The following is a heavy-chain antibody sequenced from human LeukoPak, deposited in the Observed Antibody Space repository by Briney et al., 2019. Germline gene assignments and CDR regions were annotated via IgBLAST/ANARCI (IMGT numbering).Heavy chain of an antibody. CDR2: IYYSGST. J-gene: IGHJ4*02. Sequence: PSETLSLTCIVSGGSVSSGAYYWSWIRQPPGKALEWIGYIYYSGSTNYNPSLKSRVTISIDTSKNQFSLKLNTVTPADTAVYYCARDSAYSSSWYDYWGQGTLVTVSS. D-gene: IGHD6-13*01. V-gene: IGHV4-61*08. CDR3: ARDSAYSSSWYDY. CDR1: GGSVSSGAYY.